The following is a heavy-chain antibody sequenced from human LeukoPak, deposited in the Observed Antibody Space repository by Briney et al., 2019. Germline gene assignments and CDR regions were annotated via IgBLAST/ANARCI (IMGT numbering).Heavy chain of an antibody. CDR1: GGSISSSSYY. V-gene: IGHV4-39*07. CDR2: IYYSGST. J-gene: IGHJ5*02. D-gene: IGHD1-1*01. CDR3: ARSGGGWRTDWFDP. Sequence: SETLSLTCTVSGGSISSSSYYWGWIRQPPGKGLEWIGSIYYSGSTYYNPSLKSRVTISVDTSKNQFSLKLSSVTAADTAVYYCARSGGGWRTDWFDPWGQGTLVTVSS.